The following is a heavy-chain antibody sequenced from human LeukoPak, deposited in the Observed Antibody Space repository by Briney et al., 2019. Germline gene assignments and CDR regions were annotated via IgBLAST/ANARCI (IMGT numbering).Heavy chain of an antibody. CDR3: ARDPPAAGRDY. J-gene: IGHJ4*02. CDR2: ISSGSSTI. V-gene: IGHV3-48*01. CDR1: GFTFSRYN. Sequence: GGSLRLSCAASGFTFSRYNMNWVRQAPGKGLEWVSYISSGSSTIYYADSVKGRFTISRDNAKNSLYLQMNSLRAEDTAVYYCARDPPAAGRDYWGRGTLVTVSS. D-gene: IGHD6-13*01.